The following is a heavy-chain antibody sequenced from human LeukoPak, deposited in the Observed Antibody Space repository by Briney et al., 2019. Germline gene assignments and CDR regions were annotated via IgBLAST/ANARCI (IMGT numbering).Heavy chain of an antibody. Sequence: GGSLRLSCAASGFAFSSYAMSWVRQAPGRGLEWVSAISGSGGSTYYADSVKGRFTISRDNSKNTLYLQMNSLRAEDTAVYYCAYDFWSGYYTRLLDYWGQGTLVTVSS. J-gene: IGHJ4*02. CDR3: AYDFWSGYYTRLLDY. CDR2: ISGSGGST. D-gene: IGHD3-3*01. V-gene: IGHV3-23*01. CDR1: GFAFSSYA.